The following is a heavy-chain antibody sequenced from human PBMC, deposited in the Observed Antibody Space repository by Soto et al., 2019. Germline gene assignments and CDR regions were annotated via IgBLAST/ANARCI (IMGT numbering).Heavy chain of an antibody. Sequence: EVQLLESGGGLVQPGGSLRLSCAASGFTFSSYAMSWVRQAPGKGLEWVSAISGSGGSTYYADSVKGRFTISRDNSENTLYLQINRLRVEDTAVLYFAKFKGANSNWFDPWAQGTLVTVSA. D-gene: IGHD4-4*01. CDR2: ISGSGGST. J-gene: IGHJ5*02. CDR3: AKFKGANSNWFDP. V-gene: IGHV3-23*01. CDR1: GFTFSSYA.